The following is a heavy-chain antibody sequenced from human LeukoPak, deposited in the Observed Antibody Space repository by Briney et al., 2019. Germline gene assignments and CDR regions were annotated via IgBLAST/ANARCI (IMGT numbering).Heavy chain of an antibody. J-gene: IGHJ4*02. CDR3: AGGASGYSYG. Sequence: SETLSLTCTVSGGSISSYYWSWIRQPPGEGLEWIGSIYYSGSTNYNPSLKSRVTISIDTSKNQFSLNLSSVTAADTAVYYCAGGASGYSYGWGQGTLVTVSS. V-gene: IGHV4-59*01. D-gene: IGHD5-18*01. CDR2: IYYSGST. CDR1: GGSISSYY.